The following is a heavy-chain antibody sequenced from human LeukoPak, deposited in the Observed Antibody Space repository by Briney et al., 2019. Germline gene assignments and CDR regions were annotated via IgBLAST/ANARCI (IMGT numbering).Heavy chain of an antibody. CDR3: AIQTGFLEWLSTPQLFDY. V-gene: IGHV1-18*01. CDR2: ISAYNGNT. Sequence: ASVKVSCKASGYTFTSYGISWVRQAPGQGLEWMGWISAYNGNTNYAQKLQGRVTMTTDTSTSTAYMELSSLRSEDTAVYYCAIQTGFLEWLSTPQLFDYWGQGTLVTVSS. CDR1: GYTFTSYG. D-gene: IGHD3-3*01. J-gene: IGHJ4*02.